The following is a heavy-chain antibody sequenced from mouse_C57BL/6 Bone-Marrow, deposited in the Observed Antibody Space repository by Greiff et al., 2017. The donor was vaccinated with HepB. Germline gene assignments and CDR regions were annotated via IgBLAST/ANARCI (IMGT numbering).Heavy chain of an antibody. V-gene: IGHV5-6*01. D-gene: IGHD1-1*01. CDR1: GFTFSSYG. Sequence: EVHLVESGGDLVKPGGSLKLSCAASGFTFSSYGMSWVRQTPDKRLEWVATISSGGSYTYYPDSVKGRFTISSDNAKNTLYLQMSSLKSEDTAMYYCARHPHYYGSSLDYWGQGTTLTVSS. J-gene: IGHJ2*01. CDR3: ARHPHYYGSSLDY. CDR2: ISSGGSYT.